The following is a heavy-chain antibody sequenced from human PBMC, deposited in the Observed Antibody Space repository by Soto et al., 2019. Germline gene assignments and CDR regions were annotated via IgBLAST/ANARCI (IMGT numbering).Heavy chain of an antibody. CDR3: ARGGQECSATSCSYIYDGLDV. J-gene: IGHJ6*02. D-gene: IGHD2-2*01. Sequence: ASVKVSCKASGYTFSHYGIGGVRQAPGQGLEWMGWISAYNGITHYAEKVQGRVTMTTDTSTSTADMELRSLRSDDTAVYYCARGGQECSATSCSYIYDGLDVWGQGTTVTVSS. CDR2: ISAYNGIT. CDR1: GYTFSHYG. V-gene: IGHV1-18*01.